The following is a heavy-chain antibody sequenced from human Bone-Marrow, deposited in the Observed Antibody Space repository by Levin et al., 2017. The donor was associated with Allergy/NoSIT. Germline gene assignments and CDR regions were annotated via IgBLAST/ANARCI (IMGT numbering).Heavy chain of an antibody. CDR2: ISSSGSTI. J-gene: IGHJ4*02. D-gene: IGHD3-3*01. Sequence: PGGSLRLSCAASGFTFSSYEMNWVRQAPGKGLEWVSYISSSGSTIYYADSVKGRFTISRDNAKNSLYLQMNSLRAEDTAVYYCAGTYYDFWSGYYSVARRVVDSDYWGQGTLVTVSS. CDR3: AGTYYDFWSGYYSVARRVVDSDY. CDR1: GFTFSSYE. V-gene: IGHV3-48*03.